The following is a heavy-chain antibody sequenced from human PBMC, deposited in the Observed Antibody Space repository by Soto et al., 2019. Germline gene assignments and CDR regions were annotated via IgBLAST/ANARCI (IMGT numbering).Heavy chain of an antibody. J-gene: IGHJ4*02. D-gene: IGHD4-17*01. V-gene: IGHV3-30-3*01. CDR2: ISYDGSNK. CDR3: ARVGRLHYFDY. Sequence: QVQLVESGGGVVQPGRSLRLSCAASGFTFSSYGMHWVRQAPGKGLEWVAVISYDGSNKYYADSVKGRVTISRDNSNNTRFLQLNSLRAEDTAVYYCARVGRLHYFDYWGQGTLVTISS. CDR1: GFTFSSYG.